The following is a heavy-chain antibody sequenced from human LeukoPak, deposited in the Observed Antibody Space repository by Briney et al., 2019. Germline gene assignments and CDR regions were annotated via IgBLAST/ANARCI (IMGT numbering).Heavy chain of an antibody. J-gene: IGHJ6*03. Sequence: KAGGSLRLSCAASGFTLSSYRINWVRQAPGKGLEWVSYISSSSSYIYYADSVKGRFTISRDNAKNSLYLQMNSLRAEDTAVYYCARAIWFGELGYYMDVWGKGTTVTVSS. D-gene: IGHD3-10*01. V-gene: IGHV3-21*01. CDR3: ARAIWFGELGYYMDV. CDR2: ISSSSSYI. CDR1: GFTLSSYR.